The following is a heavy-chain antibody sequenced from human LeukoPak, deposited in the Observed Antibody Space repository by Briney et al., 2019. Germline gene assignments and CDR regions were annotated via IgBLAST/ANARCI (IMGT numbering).Heavy chain of an antibody. J-gene: IGHJ4*02. Sequence: GGSLRLSCAAAGFTFSSYAMSWVRQAPGKGLEWVSAISGSGGSTYYADSVKGRFSISRDNSKNTLYLQMSSLRAEDTAVYYCAKSLEALSIVATIPVDYWGQGTLVTVSS. CDR2: ISGSGGST. D-gene: IGHD5-12*01. CDR3: AKSLEALSIVATIPVDY. CDR1: GFTFSSYA. V-gene: IGHV3-23*01.